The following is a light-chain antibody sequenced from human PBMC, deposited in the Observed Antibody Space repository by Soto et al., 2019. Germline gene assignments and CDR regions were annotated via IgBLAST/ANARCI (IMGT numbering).Light chain of an antibody. CDR2: DTS. V-gene: IGKV3-11*01. CDR3: QQRSSGYS. J-gene: IGKJ2*01. CDR1: QNIYHY. Sequence: EVVLTQSPATLSLSPGDRATLSCRASQNIYHYLAWYQQKPGQAPRLLVYDTSNRAAGVPARFSGSGSGTDFTLTISSLEPEDFAVYSCQQRSSGYSFGQGTKLEIK.